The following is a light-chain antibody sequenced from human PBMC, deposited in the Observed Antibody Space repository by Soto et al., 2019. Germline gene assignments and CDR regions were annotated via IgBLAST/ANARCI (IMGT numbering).Light chain of an antibody. CDR2: GAS. V-gene: IGKV3-20*01. Sequence: ELALTQSPGTLSLSPGERATLSCRASQSVSSSYLAWYQQKPGQAPRLLIYGASSRATGIPDRFSGSGSGTDFTLTISRLEPQDFAVYYCQQYGSSTWTFGQGTKVEIK. CDR1: QSVSSSY. J-gene: IGKJ1*01. CDR3: QQYGSSTWT.